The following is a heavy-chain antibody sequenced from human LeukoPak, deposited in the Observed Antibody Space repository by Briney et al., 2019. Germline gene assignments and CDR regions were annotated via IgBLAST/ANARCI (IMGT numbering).Heavy chain of an antibody. CDR3: AREGDYPTYYYYMDV. V-gene: IGHV1-69*05. D-gene: IGHD4/OR15-4a*01. CDR2: IIPIFGTA. Sequence: SVKVSCKASGGTFSSYASSWVRQAPGQALEWMGGIIPIFGTANYAQEFQGRVTMTRDTSTSTVYMELSSLRSEDTAVYYCAREGDYPTYYYYMDVWGKGNTVTISS. CDR1: GGTFSSYA. J-gene: IGHJ6*03.